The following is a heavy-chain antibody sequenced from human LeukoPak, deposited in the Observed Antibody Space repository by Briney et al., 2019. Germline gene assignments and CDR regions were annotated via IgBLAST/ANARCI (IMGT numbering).Heavy chain of an antibody. CDR2: ISAYNGNT. CDR1: GGTFSSYA. V-gene: IGHV1-18*01. J-gene: IGHJ5*02. Sequence: ASVKVSCKASGGTFSSYAISWVRQAPGQGLEWMGWISAYNGNTNYAQKLQGRVTMTTDTSTSTAYMELRSLRSDDTAVYYCARSYITMVRGVRVDKFDPWGQGTLVTVSS. D-gene: IGHD3-10*01. CDR3: ARSYITMVRGVRVDKFDP.